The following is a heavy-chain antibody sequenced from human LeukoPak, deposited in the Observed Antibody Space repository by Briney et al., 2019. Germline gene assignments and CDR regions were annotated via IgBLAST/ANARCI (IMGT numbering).Heavy chain of an antibody. CDR1: GFTFSNYG. V-gene: IGHV3-30*02. Sequence: TGGSLRLSCTASGFTFSNYGMHWVRQAPGKGLEWVAFIRYDGSEKYYADSVKGRITISRDNSKNTLYVQMNCLRAEDTAVYYCAELGITMIGGVWGKGTTVTISS. CDR3: AELGITMIGGV. J-gene: IGHJ6*04. CDR2: IRYDGSEK. D-gene: IGHD3-10*02.